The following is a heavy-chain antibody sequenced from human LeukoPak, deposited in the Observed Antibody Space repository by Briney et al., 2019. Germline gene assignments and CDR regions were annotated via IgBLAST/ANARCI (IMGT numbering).Heavy chain of an antibody. CDR3: TREVVYVPDGSGYHRDAFDI. CDR1: GGSFSNFV. J-gene: IGHJ3*02. V-gene: IGHV1-69*04. CDR2: IIPVLGVS. D-gene: IGHD3-22*01. Sequence: GASVKVSCTASGGSFSNFVITWVRQAPGQGLEWMGRIIPVLGVSNFAQKLQGRVTISADKSTNTAHMEPSRLESGDTAVYYCTREVVYVPDGSGYHRDAFDIWGQGTLVIVSS.